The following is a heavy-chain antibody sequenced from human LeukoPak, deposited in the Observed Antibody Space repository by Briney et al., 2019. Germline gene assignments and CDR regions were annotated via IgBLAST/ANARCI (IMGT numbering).Heavy chain of an antibody. CDR2: ISWNSGSI. J-gene: IGHJ4*02. D-gene: IGHD3-9*01. Sequence: GGSLRLSCAASGFTFDDYAMHWVRQAPGKGLEWVPGISWNSGSIGYADSVKGRFTISRDNAKNSLYLQMNSLRAEDTALYYCAKDPHYDILTGYFDYWGQGTLVTVSS. CDR3: AKDPHYDILTGYFDY. CDR1: GFTFDDYA. V-gene: IGHV3-9*01.